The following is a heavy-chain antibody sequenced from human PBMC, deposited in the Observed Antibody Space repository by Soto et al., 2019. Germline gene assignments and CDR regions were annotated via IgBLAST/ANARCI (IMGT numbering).Heavy chain of an antibody. D-gene: IGHD1-7*01. J-gene: IGHJ6*02. CDR2: INPTGDST. V-gene: IGHV1-46*01. CDR1: GYTFTHYF. CDR3: ARDLVTGTTDYYYGMDV. Sequence: GASVKVSCQASGYTFTHYFMHWVRPAPGKTFEWMVIINPTGDSTSYAQKFQGRVTMTRDTSTSTVYMELSSLRSEDTAVYYCARDLVTGTTDYYYGMDVWGQGTTVTGSS.